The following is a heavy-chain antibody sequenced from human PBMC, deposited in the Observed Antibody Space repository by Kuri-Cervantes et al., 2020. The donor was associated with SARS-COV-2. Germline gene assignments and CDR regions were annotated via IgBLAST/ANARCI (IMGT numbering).Heavy chain of an antibody. Sequence: GESLKISCKASGYSFTTYCIAWVRQKPGKGLEWMGTICPYDSTTTYGPSFQGQVTISVDKSVDTAYLQWNNLRAADTAIYYCARRFGTNWFDLWGQGTTVTVSS. CDR1: GYSFTTYC. V-gene: IGHV5-51*01. D-gene: IGHD3-9*01. CDR3: ARRFGTNWFDL. CDR2: ICPYDSTT. J-gene: IGHJ6*02.